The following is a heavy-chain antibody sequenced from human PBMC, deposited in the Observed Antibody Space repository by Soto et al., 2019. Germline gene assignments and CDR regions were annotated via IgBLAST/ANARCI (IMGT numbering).Heavy chain of an antibody. J-gene: IGHJ4*02. CDR1: GYTFTSYD. CDR2: MNPNSGNT. Sequence: ASVKVSCKASGYTFTSYDINWVRQATGQGLEWMGWMNPNSGNTGYAQKFQGRVTMTRNTSISTAYMELSSLRSEDTAIYYCVSSFFLSGVSYRGLIRPHYFDTGGRGTLFPVSS. V-gene: IGHV1-8*01. CDR3: VSSFFLSGVSYRGLIRPHYFDT. D-gene: IGHD3-3*01.